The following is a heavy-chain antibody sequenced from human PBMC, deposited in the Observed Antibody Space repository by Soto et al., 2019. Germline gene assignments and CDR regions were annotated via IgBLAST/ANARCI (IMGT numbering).Heavy chain of an antibody. CDR1: GGSVSSDSYY. Sequence: QVQLQESGPGLVKPSETLSLTCTVSGGSVSSDSYYWSWIRQPPGKGLEWIGYIYYSGSTNYNPSLLGRGTLSVDTSKHQSSLKLSSGPAADTAVYSCARDHGWGVITPKWDNLFDPWGQGTLVTVSS. CDR3: ARDHGWGVITPKWDNLFDP. J-gene: IGHJ5*02. V-gene: IGHV4-61*01. CDR2: IYYSGST. D-gene: IGHD1-20*01.